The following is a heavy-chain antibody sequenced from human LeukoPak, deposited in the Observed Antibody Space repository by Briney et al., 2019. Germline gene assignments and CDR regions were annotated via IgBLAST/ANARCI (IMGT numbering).Heavy chain of an antibody. CDR3: ARVGYCSSTSRFLSSLFDY. CDR1: GYSISSGYY. V-gene: IGHV4-38-2*02. Sequence: KPSETLSLTCTVSGYSISSGYYWGWIRQPPGKGLGWIGSIYHSGSTYYNPSLKSRVTISVDTSKNQFSLKLSSVTAADTAVYYCARVGYCSSTSRFLSSLFDYWGQGTLVTVSS. D-gene: IGHD2-2*01. J-gene: IGHJ4*02. CDR2: IYHSGST.